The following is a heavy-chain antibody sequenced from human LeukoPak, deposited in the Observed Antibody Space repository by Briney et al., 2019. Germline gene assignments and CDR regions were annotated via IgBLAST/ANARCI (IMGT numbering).Heavy chain of an antibody. Sequence: PGGSLRLSCAASGFTFSSYSMNWVRQAPGKGLEWVSSISSSSHINYADSVKGRFTLSRDTATNSLYLRMNSLRAEDTAVYYCARDYGSGSYYIDYYYGMDVWGQGTTVTVSS. J-gene: IGHJ6*02. V-gene: IGHV3-21*01. CDR2: ISSSSHI. D-gene: IGHD3-10*01. CDR3: ARDYGSGSYYIDYYYGMDV. CDR1: GFTFSSYS.